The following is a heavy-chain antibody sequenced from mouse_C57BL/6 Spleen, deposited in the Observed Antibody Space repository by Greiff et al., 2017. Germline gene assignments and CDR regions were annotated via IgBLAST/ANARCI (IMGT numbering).Heavy chain of an antibody. CDR1: GFTFSSYA. Sequence: EVMLVESGGGLVKPGGSLKLSCAASGFTFSSYAMSWVRQTPEKRLEWVATISDGGSYTDYPDNVKGRFTISRDNAKNNLYLQMSHLKSEDTAMYYCARVGILNYGSSYEFAYWGQGTLVTVSA. J-gene: IGHJ3*01. CDR3: ARVGILNYGSSYEFAY. V-gene: IGHV5-4*03. D-gene: IGHD1-1*01. CDR2: ISDGGSYT.